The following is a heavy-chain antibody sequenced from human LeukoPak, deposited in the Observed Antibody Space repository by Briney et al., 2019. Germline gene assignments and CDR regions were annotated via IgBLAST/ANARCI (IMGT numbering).Heavy chain of an antibody. CDR3: ARAFRPKEYYYDSSGYYYFQGGAFDI. V-gene: IGHV1-69*06. CDR2: IIPIFGTA. D-gene: IGHD3-22*01. Sequence: SVKVSCKASGGTFSSYAISWVRQAPGQGLEWMGGIIPIFGTANYAQKFQGRVTITADKSTSTAYMELSSLRSEDTAVYYCARAFRPKEYYYDSSGYYYFQGGAFDIWGQGTMVTVSS. J-gene: IGHJ3*02. CDR1: GGTFSSYA.